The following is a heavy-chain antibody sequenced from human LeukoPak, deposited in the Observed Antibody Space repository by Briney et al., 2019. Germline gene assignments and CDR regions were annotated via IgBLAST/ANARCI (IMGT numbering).Heavy chain of an antibody. D-gene: IGHD6-13*01. V-gene: IGHV4-4*07. J-gene: IGHJ4*02. Sequence: SETLSLTRTVSGGSISSYYWSWIRQPAGKGLEWVGRIFSSGIINYNPSLKSRLTMSVDTAKNQFSLNLSSVTAADTAVYYCAREGGSSRNFDYWGQGTLVTVSS. CDR2: IFSSGII. CDR3: AREGGSSRNFDY. CDR1: GGSISSYY.